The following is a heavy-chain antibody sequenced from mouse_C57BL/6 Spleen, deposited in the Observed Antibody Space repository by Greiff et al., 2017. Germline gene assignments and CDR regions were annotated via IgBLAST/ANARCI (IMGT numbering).Heavy chain of an antibody. CDR1: GYTFTSYW. D-gene: IGHD2-5*01. CDR3: ARNYSKGYFGY. J-gene: IGHJ2*01. CDR2: IDPGDSYT. V-gene: IGHV1-50*01. Sequence: QVQLQQPGAELVKPGASVKMSCKASGYTFTSYWMNWVKQRPGKGLEWIGEIDPGDSYTNYNEKFKSKATLTVDTSSSTAYMQLSSLTSEDSAVXYCARNYSKGYFGYWGQGTTLTVSS.